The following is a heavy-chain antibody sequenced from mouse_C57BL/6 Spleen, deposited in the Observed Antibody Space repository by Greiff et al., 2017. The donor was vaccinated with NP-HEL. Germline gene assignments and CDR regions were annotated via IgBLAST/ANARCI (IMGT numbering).Heavy chain of an antibody. V-gene: IGHV5-9-1*02. Sequence: EVKLVESGEGLVKPGGSLKLSCAASGFTFSSYAMSWVRQTPEKRLEWVAYISSGGDYIYYADTVKGRFPISRDNARNTLYLQMSSLKSEDTAMYYCTRDPSTVVARGLYWYFDVWGTGTTVTVSS. D-gene: IGHD1-1*01. CDR3: TRDPSTVVARGLYWYFDV. CDR2: ISSGGDYI. J-gene: IGHJ1*03. CDR1: GFTFSSYA.